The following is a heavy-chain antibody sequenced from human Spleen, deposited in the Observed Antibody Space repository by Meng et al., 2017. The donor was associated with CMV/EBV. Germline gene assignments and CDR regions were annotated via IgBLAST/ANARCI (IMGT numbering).Heavy chain of an antibody. Sequence: SETLSLTCAVYGGSFSGYYWSWISQPPGKGLEWIGEINHSGSTNYNPSLKSRVTISVDTSKNQFSLKLSSVTAADTAVYYCARTYYYDSSGYYHYLRFDPWGQGTLVTVSS. D-gene: IGHD3-22*01. CDR3: ARTYYYDSSGYYHYLRFDP. CDR2: INHSGST. V-gene: IGHV4-34*01. J-gene: IGHJ5*02. CDR1: GGSFSGYY.